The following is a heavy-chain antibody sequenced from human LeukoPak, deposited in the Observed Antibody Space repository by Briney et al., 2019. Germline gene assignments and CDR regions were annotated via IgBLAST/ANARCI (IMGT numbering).Heavy chain of an antibody. CDR3: ARGGGITVTTPRWFDY. D-gene: IGHD4-17*01. V-gene: IGHV4-31*03. CDR2: IYYSGST. CDR1: GGSISSGGYY. J-gene: IGHJ4*02. Sequence: SQTLSLTCTVSGGSISSGGYYWSWICQHPGKGLEWIGYIYYSGSTYYNPSLRSRVTISVDTSKNQFSLKLSSVTAADTAVYYCARGGGITVTTPRWFDYWGQGTLVTVSS.